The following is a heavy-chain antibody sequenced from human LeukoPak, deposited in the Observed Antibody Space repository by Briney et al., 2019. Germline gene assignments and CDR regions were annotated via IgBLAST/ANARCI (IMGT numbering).Heavy chain of an antibody. CDR1: GGSIISGSYY. J-gene: IGHJ4*02. CDR2: IYTSGST. V-gene: IGHV4-61*02. Sequence: ASETLSLTCTVSGGSIISGSYYWTWIRQPAGKGLEWIGRIYTSGSTNFNPSLESRVTISLDTSKSQFSLKLSSVTAADTAVYYCARAGTQTYFFDYWGQGSLVTVSS. D-gene: IGHD1-14*01. CDR3: ARAGTQTYFFDY.